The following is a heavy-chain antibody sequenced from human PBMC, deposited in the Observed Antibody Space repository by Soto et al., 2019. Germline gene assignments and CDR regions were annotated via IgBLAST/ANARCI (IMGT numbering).Heavy chain of an antibody. J-gene: IGHJ4*02. D-gene: IGHD3-22*01. Sequence: PGGALRLSGAVSGFTFSDYYMIWIRQAPGKGLEWVSYISSSGNIIYYADSVKGRFTISRDNAKNSLYLQMNSLRAEDTAVYYCARDLGYYASDGYFDYWGQGTLVTVSS. CDR1: GFTFSDYY. CDR2: ISSSGNII. V-gene: IGHV3-11*01. CDR3: ARDLGYYASDGYFDY.